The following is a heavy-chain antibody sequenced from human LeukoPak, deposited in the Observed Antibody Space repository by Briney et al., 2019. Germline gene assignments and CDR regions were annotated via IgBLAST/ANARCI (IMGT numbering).Heavy chain of an antibody. Sequence: SVKVSCKASGGTFSSYAISWVRQAPGQGLEWMGRIIPIFGTANYAQKFQGRVTITTDESTSTAYMELSRLRSDDTAVYYCARDRYAYQLLQGAHDAFDIWGQGTMVTVSS. V-gene: IGHV1-69*05. CDR1: GGTFSSYA. D-gene: IGHD2-2*01. CDR2: IIPIFGTA. CDR3: ARDRYAYQLLQGAHDAFDI. J-gene: IGHJ3*02.